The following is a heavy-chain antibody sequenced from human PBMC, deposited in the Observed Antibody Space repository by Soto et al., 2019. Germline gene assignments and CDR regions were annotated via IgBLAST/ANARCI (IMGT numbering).Heavy chain of an antibody. CDR1: GFSLSTTGVG. Sequence: QITLKESGPTLVRATQTLTLTCTFSGFSLSTTGVGVGWIRQPPGKALEWLALIYWDDDKRCSPSLTSRLTTTKDTSKNEVILTTTNMDPVDTATYYCAKSLRDYGLGRERANDIDPWGQGTLVTVSS. J-gene: IGHJ5*02. CDR3: AKSLRDYGLGRERANDIDP. D-gene: IGHD3-10*01. CDR2: IYWDDDK. V-gene: IGHV2-5*02.